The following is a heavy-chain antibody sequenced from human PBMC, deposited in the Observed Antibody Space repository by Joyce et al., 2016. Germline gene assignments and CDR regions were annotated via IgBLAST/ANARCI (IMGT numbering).Heavy chain of an antibody. Sequence: QVQLQQSGPGLVKPSQTLSLTCAISGDSVSSNSAAWNWIRQSPSRGLEWLGRTYYMSKWYNDYAVSVKSRITSNPDTPKNQFSLQLNSVTPEDAAVYYCARAGYYHTSGYYYPNFDYWGPGTLVTVSS. D-gene: IGHD3-22*01. V-gene: IGHV6-1*01. CDR2: TYYMSKWYN. J-gene: IGHJ4*02. CDR3: ARAGYYHTSGYYYPNFDY. CDR1: GDSVSSNSAA.